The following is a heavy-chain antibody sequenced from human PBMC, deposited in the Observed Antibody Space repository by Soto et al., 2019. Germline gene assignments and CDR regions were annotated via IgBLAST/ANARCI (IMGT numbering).Heavy chain of an antibody. D-gene: IGHD1-7*01. CDR1: GDSVSSNNAA. Sequence: PSQTLSLTCAISGDSVSSNNAAWNWNRQSPSRGLEWLGRTYYRSRWYNDYAVSVKSRITVNPDTSKNQFSLQLTSVTPEDTAVYYCAGTTSHYWYYMDVWGKGTTVTVSS. CDR3: AGTTSHYWYYMDV. V-gene: IGHV6-1*01. CDR2: TYYRSRWYN. J-gene: IGHJ6*03.